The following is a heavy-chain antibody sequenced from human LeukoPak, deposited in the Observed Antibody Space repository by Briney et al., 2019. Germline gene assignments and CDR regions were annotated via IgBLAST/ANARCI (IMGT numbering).Heavy chain of an antibody. CDR3: ARDEYYYGSGSYGDYYYMDV. D-gene: IGHD3-10*01. V-gene: IGHV1-2*02. CDR2: INPNSGGT. J-gene: IGHJ6*03. Sequence: GASVKVSCKASGYTFTGYYMHWVRQAPGQGLEWMGWINPNSGGTNYAQKLQGRVTMTTDTSTSTAYMELRSLRSDDTAVYYCARDEYYYGSGSYGDYYYMDVWGKGTTVTISS. CDR1: GYTFTGYY.